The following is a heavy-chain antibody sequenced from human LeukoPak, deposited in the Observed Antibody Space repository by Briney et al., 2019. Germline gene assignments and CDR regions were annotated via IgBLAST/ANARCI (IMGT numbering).Heavy chain of an antibody. CDR3: AKTTTGYSSGRYPGWPVDY. J-gene: IGHJ4*02. V-gene: IGHV3-23*01. Sequence: PGGSLRLSCAASGFTFNSYAMYWVRQAPGKGLEWVSGIFGSGGSAHYADSVKGRFTIFRDNFKNTVYLQMNSLRAEDTAVYYCAKTTTGYSSGRYPGWPVDYWGQGTLATVSS. CDR1: GFTFNSYA. CDR2: IFGSGGSA. D-gene: IGHD6-19*01.